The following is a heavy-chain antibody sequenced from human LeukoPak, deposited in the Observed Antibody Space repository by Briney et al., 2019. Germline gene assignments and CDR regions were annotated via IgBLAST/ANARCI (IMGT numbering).Heavy chain of an antibody. V-gene: IGHV3-7*01. CDR1: GFTFSRYW. J-gene: IGHJ4*02. CDR3: AREPYGDYYFDY. Sequence: GGSLRLSCAASGFTFSRYWMSWVRQAPGKGLEWVANIKQDGSEKYYVDSVKGRFTISRDNAKNSLYLQMNSLRAEDTAVYYCAREPYGDYYFDYWGQGTLVTVSS. D-gene: IGHD4-17*01. CDR2: IKQDGSEK.